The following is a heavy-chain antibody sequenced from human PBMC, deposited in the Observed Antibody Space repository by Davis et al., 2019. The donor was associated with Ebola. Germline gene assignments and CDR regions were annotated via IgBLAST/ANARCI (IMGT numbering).Heavy chain of an antibody. J-gene: IGHJ3*02. CDR1: GFIFSNYE. V-gene: IGHV3-48*03. CDR3: ARDRRSGPAFDI. Sequence: GESLKISCAASGFIFSNYEMNWVRQAPGKGLEWISYISSVGSTIYYADSVKGRFTISRDNAKNSLYLQMNSLRAEDTAVYYCARDRRSGPAFDIWGQGTMVTVSS. CDR2: ISSVGSTI. D-gene: IGHD2-8*02.